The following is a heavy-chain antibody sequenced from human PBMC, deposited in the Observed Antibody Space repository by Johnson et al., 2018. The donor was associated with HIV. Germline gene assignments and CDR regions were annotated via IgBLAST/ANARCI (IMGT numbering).Heavy chain of an antibody. CDR3: ATSHGSHGAFDI. CDR1: GFTFSSYG. V-gene: IGHV3-30*03. Sequence: QVQLVESGGGVVQPGGSQRLSCAASGFTFSSYGMHWVRQAPGKGLEWVALISYDGNNKYYVDSVKGRFTISRDNSKNTLYLQMNSLRSEDTAVYYCATSHGSHGAFDIWGQGTMVTVSS. J-gene: IGHJ3*02. D-gene: IGHD1-26*01. CDR2: ISYDGNNK.